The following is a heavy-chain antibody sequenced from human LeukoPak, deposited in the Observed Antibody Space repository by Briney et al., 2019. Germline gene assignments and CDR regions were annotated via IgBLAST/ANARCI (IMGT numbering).Heavy chain of an antibody. V-gene: IGHV1-2*02. J-gene: IGHJ4*02. D-gene: IGHD2-2*01. CDR3: ARANFLYCSSSTCLFDY. Sequence: ASVKVSCKASGYTFTDYYMHWVRQAPGQGFEWMGWINPNDGDTSYAQKFQGRVTMTRDTSISTAHMEVSRLRSDDTAVYYCARANFLYCSSSTCLFDYWGQGTLVTVSS. CDR1: GYTFTDYY. CDR2: INPNDGDT.